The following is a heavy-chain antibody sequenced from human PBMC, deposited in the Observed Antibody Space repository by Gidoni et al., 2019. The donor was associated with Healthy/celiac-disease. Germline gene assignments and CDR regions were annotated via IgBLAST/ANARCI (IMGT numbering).Heavy chain of an antibody. Sequence: QLQLQESGPGLVKPSETLSLTCTVSGGSISSSSYYWGWIRQPPGKGLEWIGSIYYSGSTYYNPSLKSRVTISVDTSKNQFSLKLSSVTAADTAVYYCARLRLYGDYSGSWFDPWGQGTLVTVSS. D-gene: IGHD4-17*01. CDR1: GGSISSSSYY. CDR2: IYYSGST. V-gene: IGHV4-39*01. J-gene: IGHJ5*02. CDR3: ARLRLYGDYSGSWFDP.